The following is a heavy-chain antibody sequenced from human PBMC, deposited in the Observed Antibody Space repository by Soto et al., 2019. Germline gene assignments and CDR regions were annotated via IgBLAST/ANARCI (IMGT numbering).Heavy chain of an antibody. CDR3: AHSYYYDSSAYPFDY. V-gene: IGHV2-5*02. CDR1: GFSLSTNGEG. Sequence: QITLKESGPPLVKPTQTLTVTCTFSGFSLSTNGEGVGWIRQPPGKALEWLAVIYWDDDKRYSPSLKSRLTITKDTSKNQVVLTMTNMDPVDTATYSCAHSYYYDSSAYPFDYWGQGTLVTVSS. CDR2: IYWDDDK. J-gene: IGHJ4*02. D-gene: IGHD3-22*01.